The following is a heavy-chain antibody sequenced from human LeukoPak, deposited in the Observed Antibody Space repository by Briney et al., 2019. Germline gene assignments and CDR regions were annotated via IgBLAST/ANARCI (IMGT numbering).Heavy chain of an antibody. CDR2: IYSDGST. CDR3: ARAPNWRFDY. D-gene: IGHD1-1*01. Sequence: GGSLRLSCAASGFTVSSTYMNWVRQAPGKGLEWGSVIYSDGSTYYADSVKGRFTISRDDSKNTLYLQMNSLRAEDTAVYYCARAPNWRFDYWGQGTLVTVSS. V-gene: IGHV3-53*01. CDR1: GFTVSSTY. J-gene: IGHJ4*02.